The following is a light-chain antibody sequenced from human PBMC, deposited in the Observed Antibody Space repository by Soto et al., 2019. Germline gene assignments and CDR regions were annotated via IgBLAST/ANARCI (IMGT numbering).Light chain of an antibody. CDR3: QQLKSYPLT. Sequence: IQLTQSPSSLSASVGDRVTITCRASQGISSYLAWYQQKPGKAPKLLIYAAPSLQSGVPSRFSGSGSGTDFTPTISSLQPEDFATYYCQQLKSYPLTFGGGTKVEIK. CDR2: AAP. CDR1: QGISSY. J-gene: IGKJ4*01. V-gene: IGKV1-9*01.